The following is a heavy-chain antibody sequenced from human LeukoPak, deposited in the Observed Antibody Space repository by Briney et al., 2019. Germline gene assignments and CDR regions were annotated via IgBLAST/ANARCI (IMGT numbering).Heavy chain of an antibody. CDR1: GGSISSYY. CDR3: ARATVFEDYGSGSLFYYYYMDV. D-gene: IGHD3-10*01. V-gene: IGHV4-4*09. J-gene: IGHJ6*03. CDR2: ISASGNT. Sequence: PSETLSLTCTVSGGSISSYYWSWIRQPPGKGLECIGYISASGNTNYNPSLKSRVTISVDTSKSQFSLKLSSVTAADTAVYYCARATVFEDYGSGSLFYYYYMDVWGKGTTVTVSS.